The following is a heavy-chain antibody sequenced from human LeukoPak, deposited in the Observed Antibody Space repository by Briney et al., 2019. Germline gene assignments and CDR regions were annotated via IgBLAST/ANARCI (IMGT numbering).Heavy chain of an antibody. D-gene: IGHD3-3*01. J-gene: IGHJ6*03. CDR2: IYYSGST. V-gene: IGHV4-59*11. CDR3: ARGTYDFWSGGQEYYYYYMDV. CDR1: GGSISSHY. Sequence: PSETLSLTCTVSGGSISSHYWSWIRQPPGKGLKWIGYIYYSGSTNYNPSLKSRVTISVDTSKNQFSLKLSSVTAADTAVYYCARGTYDFWSGGQEYYYYYMDVWGKGTTVTVSS.